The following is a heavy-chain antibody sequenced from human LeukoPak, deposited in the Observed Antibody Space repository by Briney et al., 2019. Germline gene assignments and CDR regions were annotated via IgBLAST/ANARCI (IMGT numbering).Heavy chain of an antibody. CDR2: ISSSSSYI. J-gene: IGHJ4*02. D-gene: IGHD1-26*01. V-gene: IGHV3-21*01. Sequence: GGSLRLSCAASGFTFSSYSMNWVRQAPGKGLEWVSSISSSSSYIYYADSVKGRFTISRDNAKNSLYLQMNSLRAEDTAVYCCARDKISGSYQFDYWGQGTLVTVSS. CDR3: ARDKISGSYQFDY. CDR1: GFTFSSYS.